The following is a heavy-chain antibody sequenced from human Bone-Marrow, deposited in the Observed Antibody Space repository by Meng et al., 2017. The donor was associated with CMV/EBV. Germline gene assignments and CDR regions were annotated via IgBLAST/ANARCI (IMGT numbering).Heavy chain of an antibody. CDR1: GFTFGDYA. CDR2: TSWSSGSI. D-gene: IGHD6-13*01. J-gene: IGHJ4*02. CDR3: ARGWYSSTWFFDY. V-gene: IGHV3-9*01. Sequence: GGSLRLSCAASGFTFGDYAMHWVRQAPGKGLEWVSVTSWSSGSIGYADSVKGRFTISRDNAKNSLYLQMKSLRADDRALYYCARGWYSSTWFFDYWGQGTLVTVSS.